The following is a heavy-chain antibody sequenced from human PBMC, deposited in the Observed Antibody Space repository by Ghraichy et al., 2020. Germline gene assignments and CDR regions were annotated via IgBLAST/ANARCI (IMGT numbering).Heavy chain of an antibody. CDR2: ISAYNGNT. CDR3: ARDRHTYYDFWSGYYTWAFDI. Sequence: ASVKVSCKASGYTFTSYGISWVRQAPGQGLEWMGWISAYNGNTNYAQKLQGRVTMTTDTSTSTAYMELRSLRSDDTAVYYCARDRHTYYDFWSGYYTWAFDIWGQGTMVTVSS. J-gene: IGHJ3*02. V-gene: IGHV1-18*01. CDR1: GYTFTSYG. D-gene: IGHD3-3*01.